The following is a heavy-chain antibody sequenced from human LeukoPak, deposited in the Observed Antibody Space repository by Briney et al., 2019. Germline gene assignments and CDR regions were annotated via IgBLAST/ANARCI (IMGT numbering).Heavy chain of an antibody. V-gene: IGHV3-30*18. CDR2: ISYDGSNK. J-gene: IGHJ4*02. D-gene: IGHD3-10*01. CDR1: GFTFSSYG. CDR3: AKDEYYGSGSYDTPSDY. Sequence: GGSLRLSCAASGFTFSSYGMHWVRQAPGKGLEWVAVISYDGSNKYYADSVKGRFTISRDNSKNTLYLQMNSLRAEDTAVYYCAKDEYYGSGSYDTPSDYWGQGTLVTVSS.